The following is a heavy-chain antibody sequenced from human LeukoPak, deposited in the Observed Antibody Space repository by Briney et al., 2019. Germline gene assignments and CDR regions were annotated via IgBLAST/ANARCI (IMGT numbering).Heavy chain of an antibody. Sequence: SLRLSCAASGFTFDDYARHWLRQAPGKGREGVSGIRRSSDSIGYADSVKGRFTISRDNAKNSLYLQMNSLRAEDTALYYCAKDIATGNRLYYFDYWGQGTLVPVSS. J-gene: IGHJ4*02. CDR1: GFTFDDYA. CDR2: IRRSSDSI. D-gene: IGHD1-14*01. V-gene: IGHV3-9*01. CDR3: AKDIATGNRLYYFDY.